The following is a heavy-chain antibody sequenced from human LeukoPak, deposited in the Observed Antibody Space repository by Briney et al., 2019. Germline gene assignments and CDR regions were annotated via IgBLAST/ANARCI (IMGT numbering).Heavy chain of an antibody. CDR2: VNYTGST. CDR3: ARDSRYASGRAFDN. CDR1: GGSINNYY. V-gene: IGHV4-59*01. D-gene: IGHD6-19*01. J-gene: IGHJ4*02. Sequence: SETLSLTCTVSGGSINNYYWSWIRQPPGKAVEWIGYVNYTGSTNYNPSLKSRVTISVDSSKTQFSLNLRSATAADTAVYFCARDSRYASGRAFDNWGQGTLVTVSS.